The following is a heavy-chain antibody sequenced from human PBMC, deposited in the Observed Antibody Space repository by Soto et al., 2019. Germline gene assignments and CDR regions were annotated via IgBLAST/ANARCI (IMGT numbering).Heavy chain of an antibody. CDR3: ATRSPAFDF. CDR2: ISTSKGDT. V-gene: IGHV1-18*01. Sequence: GASVKVSCKTSGYTFTSYGVAWVRQAPGQGLEWMGWISTSKGDTTYAQKFQGRVTMTTDTSTSTAYMELRSLRFDDTAVYYCATRSPAFDFWGQGTLVTVSS. J-gene: IGHJ4*02. CDR1: GYTFTSYG.